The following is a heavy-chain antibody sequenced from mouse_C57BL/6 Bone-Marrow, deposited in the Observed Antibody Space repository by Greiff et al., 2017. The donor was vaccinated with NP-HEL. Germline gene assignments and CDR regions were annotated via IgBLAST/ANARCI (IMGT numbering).Heavy chain of an antibody. CDR2: IYPGSGST. J-gene: IGHJ1*03. Sequence: QVQLQQPGAELVKPGASVKMSCKASGYTFTSYWITWVKQRPGQGLEWIGDIYPGSGSTNYNEKFKSKATLTVDTSSSTAYMQLSSLTSEDSAVYYCARHYYGSSYVNWYFDVWGTGTTVTVSS. V-gene: IGHV1-55*01. D-gene: IGHD1-1*01. CDR1: GYTFTSYW. CDR3: ARHYYGSSYVNWYFDV.